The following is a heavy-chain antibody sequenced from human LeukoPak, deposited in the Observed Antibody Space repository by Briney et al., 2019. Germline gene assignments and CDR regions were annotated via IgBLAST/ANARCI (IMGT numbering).Heavy chain of an antibody. Sequence: GRSLRLSCAASGFTFSSYAMHWVRQAPGKGLEWVAVISYDGSDKYYADSVKGRFTISRDNSKNTLSLQMNNLRAEDTAIYYCARGGSGTYGYWGQGTLVTVSS. CDR2: ISYDGSDK. CDR1: GFTFSSYA. D-gene: IGHD1-26*01. J-gene: IGHJ4*02. CDR3: ARGGSGTYGY. V-gene: IGHV3-30-3*01.